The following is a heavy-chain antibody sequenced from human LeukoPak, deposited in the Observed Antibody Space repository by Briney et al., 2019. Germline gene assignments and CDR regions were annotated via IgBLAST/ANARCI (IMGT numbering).Heavy chain of an antibody. D-gene: IGHD6-13*01. CDR2: INPNSGGT. CDR1: GYTFTGYY. CDR3: ARVPCSSCHFDY. Sequence: ASVKVSCKASGYTFTGYYMHWVRQAPGQGLEWMGWINPNSGGTNYAQKFQGRVTMTRDTSISTAYMELSRLRSDDTVVYYCARVPCSSCHFDYWGQGTLVTVSS. J-gene: IGHJ4*02. V-gene: IGHV1-2*02.